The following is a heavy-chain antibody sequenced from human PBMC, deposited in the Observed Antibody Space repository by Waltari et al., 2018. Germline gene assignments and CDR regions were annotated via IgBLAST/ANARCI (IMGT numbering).Heavy chain of an antibody. Sequence: QVQLVQSGAEVKKPGASVKVSCKVSGNTLTGLSMHWVRQAPGKGLEWMGGLDPEDGETIYAHKFQGRVTMTEDTSTDTAYMELSSLRSDDTAVYYCATSGTYYFHWFDPWGQGTLVTVSS. CDR1: GNTLTGLS. J-gene: IGHJ5*02. V-gene: IGHV1-24*01. D-gene: IGHD1-26*01. CDR2: LDPEDGET. CDR3: ATSGTYYFHWFDP.